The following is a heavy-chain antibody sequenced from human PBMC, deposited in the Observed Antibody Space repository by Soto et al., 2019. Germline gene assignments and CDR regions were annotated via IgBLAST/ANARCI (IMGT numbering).Heavy chain of an antibody. D-gene: IGHD2-15*01. CDR3: ARGDREDIAVVIGARPGEYGVDV. Sequence: QVQLVESGGGVVQPGRSLRLSCAASGFTFRIYAMHWVRQAPGKGLECVAVISYDGSNKFYRDSVKGRFTISRDNSKNTLYLQINSLRYEDTAVYYCARGDREDIAVVIGARPGEYGVDVWGQGTTFPVSS. CDR1: GFTFRIYA. CDR2: ISYDGSNK. V-gene: IGHV3-30-3*01. J-gene: IGHJ6*02.